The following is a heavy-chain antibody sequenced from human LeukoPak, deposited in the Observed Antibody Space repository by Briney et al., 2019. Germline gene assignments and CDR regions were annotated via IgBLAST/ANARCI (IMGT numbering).Heavy chain of an antibody. V-gene: IGHV4-39*01. J-gene: IGHJ6*02. CDR1: GGSISSSSYY. CDR3: ARGAIEAGMDV. D-gene: IGHD2-21*01. Sequence: SETLSLTCTVSGGSISSSSYYWGWIRQPPGKGPEWIGSIYYSGSTYYNPSLKSRVTISVDTSKNQFSLKLSSVTAADTAVYYCARGAIEAGMDVWGQGTTVTVSS. CDR2: IYYSGST.